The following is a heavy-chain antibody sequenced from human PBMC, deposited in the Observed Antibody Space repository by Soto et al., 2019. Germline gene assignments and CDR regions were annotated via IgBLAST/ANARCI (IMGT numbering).Heavy chain of an antibody. CDR2: IYYSGST. Sequence: SETLSLTCTVSGGSISSSSYYWGWIRQPPGKGLEWIGSIYYSGSTYYNPSLKSRVTISVDTSKNQFSLKLSSVTAADTAVYYCARHAADYDFWSGYYPRYYMDVWGKGTTVTVSS. V-gene: IGHV4-39*01. D-gene: IGHD3-3*01. CDR1: GGSISSSSYY. J-gene: IGHJ6*03. CDR3: ARHAADYDFWSGYYPRYYMDV.